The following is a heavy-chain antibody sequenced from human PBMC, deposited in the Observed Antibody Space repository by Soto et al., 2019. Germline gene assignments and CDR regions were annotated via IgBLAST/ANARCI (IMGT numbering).Heavy chain of an antibody. CDR2: LSQNGGT. Sequence: SETLSLTCVVSGYSFNSVHFWGWIRQPPGKGLQWIGSLSQNGGTYRNPSLRGRVTLSVDTSKNQFSLKLTSVAAADAAVYYCAAATLPGARFYGMDVWGQGSTVTVSS. D-gene: IGHD2-2*01. J-gene: IGHJ6*02. CDR3: AAATLPGARFYGMDV. V-gene: IGHV4-38-2*01. CDR1: GYSFNSVHF.